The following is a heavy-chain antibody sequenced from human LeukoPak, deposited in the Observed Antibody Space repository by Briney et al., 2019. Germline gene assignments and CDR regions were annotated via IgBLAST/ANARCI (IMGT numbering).Heavy chain of an antibody. J-gene: IGHJ4*02. CDR1: GFTFSSYG. Sequence: GGSLRLSCAASGFTFSSYGMHWVRQAPGKGLEWVAVIWYDGSNKYSADSAKVRCTISRDNAENRLYLQMKRLRAQDNDVYYCAKVGSSGWTGDYFDYWGQGTLVTVSS. D-gene: IGHD6-19*01. V-gene: IGHV3-33*06. CDR3: AKVGSSGWTGDYFDY. CDR2: IWYDGSNK.